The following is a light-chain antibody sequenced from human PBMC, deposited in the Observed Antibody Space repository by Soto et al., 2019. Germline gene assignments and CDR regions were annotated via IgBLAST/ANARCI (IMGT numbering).Light chain of an antibody. CDR2: DNK. Sequence: VLTQPPSVSGAPGQRVTISCTGSSSNIGAGYDVHWYQQLPGRAPKLIIYDNKNRPSGVPDRFSGSNSGTSASLATTGLQAEDEADYYCQSFDNSLRGFYVFGTGTKVTVL. CDR1: SSNIGAGYD. CDR3: QSFDNSLRGFYV. J-gene: IGLJ1*01. V-gene: IGLV1-40*01.